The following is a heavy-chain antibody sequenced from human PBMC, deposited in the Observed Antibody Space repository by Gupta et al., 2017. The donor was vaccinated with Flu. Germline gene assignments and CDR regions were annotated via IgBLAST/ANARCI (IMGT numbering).Heavy chain of an antibody. CDR3: AKGGRHNWNYDGDY. CDR1: GFTFSDYG. CDR2: MSDDGSNQ. V-gene: IGHV3-30*18. J-gene: IGHJ4*02. D-gene: IGHD1-7*01. Sequence: HVQLVHSGGGVVQPGTSLRLSCAASGFTFSDYGMHWVRQAPGQGLEWMAVMSDDGSNQWDSDAVRGRFTISRDNSKNTLFLQMNSLRADDTAVYYCAKGGRHNWNYDGDYLGQGTRVTVSA.